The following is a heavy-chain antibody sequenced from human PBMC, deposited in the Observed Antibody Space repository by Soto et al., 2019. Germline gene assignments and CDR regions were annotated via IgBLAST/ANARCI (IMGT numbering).Heavy chain of an antibody. D-gene: IGHD3-22*01. CDR1: GYSFRNYW. Sequence: PGESLKISCEGSGYSFRNYWLGWVRQVPGTGLEWVGIIYPGDSDTLYNPSFQGHVIISADRSISTAYLQWSSLKASDTAIYYCARQPSNGQWFLWGQGTTVTVSS. CDR3: ARQPSNGQWFL. J-gene: IGHJ6*02. V-gene: IGHV5-51*01. CDR2: IYPGDSDT.